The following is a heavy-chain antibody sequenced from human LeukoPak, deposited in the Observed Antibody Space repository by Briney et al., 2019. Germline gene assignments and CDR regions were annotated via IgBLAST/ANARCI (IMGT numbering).Heavy chain of an antibody. D-gene: IGHD6-13*01. V-gene: IGHV4-59*08. CDR1: GGSISSYY. CDR3: ARHGSSYSFDC. CDR2: IYYSGST. Sequence: TPSETLSLTCTVSGGSISSYYWSWIRQPPGKGLEWIGYIYYSGSTNYNPSLKSRVTISVDTSKNQFSLKLSSVTAADTAVYYCARHGSSYSFDCWGQGTLVTVSS. J-gene: IGHJ4*02.